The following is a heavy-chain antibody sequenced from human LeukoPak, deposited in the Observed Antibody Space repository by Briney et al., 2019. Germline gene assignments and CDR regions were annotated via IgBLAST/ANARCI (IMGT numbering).Heavy chain of an antibody. J-gene: IGHJ4*02. V-gene: IGHV3-23*01. CDR1: GFTFSSYA. D-gene: IGHD3-3*01. Sequence: GGSLRLSCAASGFTFSSYAMSWVRQAPGRGLEWVSTISGGGGSTFYADSVKGRFTLSRDNSKNTLYLQMDSLRAEDTAVYFCAKGFNYFDYWGQGTLVTVSS. CDR2: ISGGGGST. CDR3: AKGFNYFDY.